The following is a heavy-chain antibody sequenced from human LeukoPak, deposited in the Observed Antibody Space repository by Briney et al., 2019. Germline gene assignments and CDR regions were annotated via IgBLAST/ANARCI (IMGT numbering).Heavy chain of an antibody. D-gene: IGHD6-19*01. CDR1: GFTFSTYA. Sequence: GGSLRLSRAASGFTFSTYAMSWVRQAPGKGLEWVPTISDSGANTYYADSVRGRFTISRDNSKNTLYLQKNSLRADDTAIYYCAKSMTLQWRGFFDLWGRGTHVTVSS. J-gene: IGHJ2*01. CDR2: ISDSGANT. CDR3: AKSMTLQWRGFFDL. V-gene: IGHV3-23*01.